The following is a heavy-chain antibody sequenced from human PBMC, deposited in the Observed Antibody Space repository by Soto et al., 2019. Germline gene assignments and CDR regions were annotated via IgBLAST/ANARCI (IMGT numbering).Heavy chain of an antibody. CDR3: ARGLRVAAAGPSAAGY. J-gene: IGHJ4*02. CDR1: GYTFTSYD. V-gene: IGHV1-8*01. CDR2: MNPNSGNT. D-gene: IGHD6-13*01. Sequence: QVQLVQSGAEVKKPGASVKVSCKASGYTFTSYDINWVRQATGQGLEWMGWMNPNSGNTGYAQKFQYRVTKTXXTXIXKAYMERSSLRSEDTAVYYWARGLRVAAAGPSAAGYWGQGTLVTVSS.